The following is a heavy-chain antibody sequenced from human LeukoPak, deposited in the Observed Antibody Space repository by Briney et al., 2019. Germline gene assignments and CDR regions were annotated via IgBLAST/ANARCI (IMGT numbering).Heavy chain of an antibody. J-gene: IGHJ1*01. CDR3: ARGGVGVNPTRLQH. CDR1: GGSISSYY. V-gene: IGHV4-59*01. CDR2: IYYSGST. Sequence: SETLSLTCTVSGGSISSYYWSWVRQPPGKGLEWVGYIYYSGSTNYNPSLKSRVPISVDTSQTQFSLKLSSVTAADPAVYYCARGGVGVNPTRLQHWGQGTLVTVSS. D-gene: IGHD1-26*01.